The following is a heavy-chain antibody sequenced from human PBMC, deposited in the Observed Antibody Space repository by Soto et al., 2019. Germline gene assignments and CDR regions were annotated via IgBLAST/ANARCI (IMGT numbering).Heavy chain of an antibody. J-gene: IGHJ4*02. CDR3: AGPELNSGYDSSFDY. Sequence: SVKVSCRASGGTFSSYSISWVLQAPGQGLEWMGGIIPIFGTANYAQKFQGRVTITADESTSTAYMELSSLRSEDTAVYYCAGPELNSGYDSSFDYWGQGTLVTVSS. V-gene: IGHV1-69*13. D-gene: IGHD5-12*01. CDR2: IIPIFGTA. CDR1: GGTFSSYS.